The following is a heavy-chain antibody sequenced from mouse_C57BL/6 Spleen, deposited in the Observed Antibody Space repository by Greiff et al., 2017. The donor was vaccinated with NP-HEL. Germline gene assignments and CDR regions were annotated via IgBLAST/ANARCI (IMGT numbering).Heavy chain of an antibody. V-gene: IGHV1-69*01. CDR2: IDPSDSYP. CDR3: ATDSSGYYAY. J-gene: IGHJ3*01. CDR1: GYTFTSYW. D-gene: IGHD3-2*02. Sequence: QVQLKQPGAELVMPGASVKLSCKASGYTFTSYWMHWVKQRPGQGLEWIGEIDPSDSYPTYNQKFKGKSTLPVDKSSRTAYMQLSSLTSEDSAVYYCATDSSGYYAYWGQGTLVTVAA.